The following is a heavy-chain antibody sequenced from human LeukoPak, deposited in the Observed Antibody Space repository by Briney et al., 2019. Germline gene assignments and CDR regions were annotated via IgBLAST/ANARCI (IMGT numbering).Heavy chain of an antibody. Sequence: GGSLRLSCTASGFTFGDYAMSWFRQAPGKGLEWVGFIRSKAYGGTTEYAASVKGRFTISRDDSKSIAYLQMNSLKTEDTAVYYCTREWLLGYYDSSGYYFYWGQGTLVTVSS. D-gene: IGHD3-22*01. CDR3: TREWLLGYYDSSGYYFY. V-gene: IGHV3-49*03. CDR2: IRSKAYGGTT. J-gene: IGHJ4*02. CDR1: GFTFGDYA.